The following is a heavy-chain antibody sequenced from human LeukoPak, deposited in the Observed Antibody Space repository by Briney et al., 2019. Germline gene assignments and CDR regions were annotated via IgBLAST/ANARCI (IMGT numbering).Heavy chain of an antibody. CDR2: ITSSGSTI. J-gene: IGHJ4*02. V-gene: IGHV3-48*03. CDR1: GFAFSTYE. D-gene: IGHD7-27*01. CDR3: ARDFWGLDY. Sequence: GGSLRLSCAASGFAFSTYEMNWVRQAPGKGLEWVSYITSSGSTIYYPDSVKGRFTISRDNAKNSLYLQMNSLRAEDTAVYYCARDFWGLDYWGQGTLVTVSS.